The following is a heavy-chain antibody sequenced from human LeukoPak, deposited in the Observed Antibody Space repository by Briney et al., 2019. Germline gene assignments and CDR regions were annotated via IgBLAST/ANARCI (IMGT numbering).Heavy chain of an antibody. V-gene: IGHV4-39*01. D-gene: IGHD2-15*01. CDR2: IYYSGST. J-gene: IGHJ5*02. CDR1: GGSIISSSYY. Sequence: ASETLSLTCTVSGGSIISSSYYWAWIRQPPGKGLEWIGSIYYSGSTYYNPSFKSRVTISVDTSKNQFSLKLSSVTAADTAVYYCARHWDVVVAAPNWFDPWGQGNLVTVSS. CDR3: ARHWDVVVAAPNWFDP.